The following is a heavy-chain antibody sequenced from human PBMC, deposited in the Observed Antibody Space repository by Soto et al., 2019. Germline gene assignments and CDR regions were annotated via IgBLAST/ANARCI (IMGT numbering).Heavy chain of an antibody. CDR2: ISYDGSNK. J-gene: IGHJ4*02. V-gene: IGHV3-30*03. CDR1: GFPFTSYG. CDR3: VGGQYYFDY. D-gene: IGHD3-10*01. Sequence: QVQLVESGGGVVQPGRSLRLSCAASGFPFTSYGMHWVREGPGKGLEWVAGISYDGSNKYYADSVKGRFTISRDNSKNTLYLQMNSLRPEDTALYYCVGGQYYFDYRGQGTLGTVSS.